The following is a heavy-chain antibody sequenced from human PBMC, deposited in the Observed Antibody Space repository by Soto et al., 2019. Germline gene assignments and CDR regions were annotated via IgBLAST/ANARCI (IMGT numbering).Heavy chain of an antibody. CDR2: IWGGGTNK. Sequence: ASGGTFSSYGMHWVRQAPGKGLEWVAVIWGGGTNKYYADSVKGRLTISRDNSKNTLYLQMNSLRVEDTAVYYCAKVGYSSGWCYFDYWGPGTLVTVSS. CDR3: AKVGYSSGWCYFDY. V-gene: IGHV3-33*06. CDR1: GGTFSSYG. D-gene: IGHD6-19*01. J-gene: IGHJ4*02.